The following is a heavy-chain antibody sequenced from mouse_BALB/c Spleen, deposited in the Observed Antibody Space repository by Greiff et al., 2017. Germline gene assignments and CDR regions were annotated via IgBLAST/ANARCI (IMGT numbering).Heavy chain of an antibody. D-gene: IGHD2-10*02. CDR2: ISSGGST. CDR1: GFTFSSYA. V-gene: IGHV5-9-4*01. J-gene: IGHJ4*01. CDR3: ARHVYGNHYYAMDY. Sequence: EVPRVESGGGLVKPGGSLKLSCAASGFTFSSYAMSWVRQSPEKRLEWVAEISSGGSTYYPDTVKGRFTISRDNAKNTLYLQMSSLKSEDTAMYYCARHVYGNHYYAMDYWGQGTSVTVSS.